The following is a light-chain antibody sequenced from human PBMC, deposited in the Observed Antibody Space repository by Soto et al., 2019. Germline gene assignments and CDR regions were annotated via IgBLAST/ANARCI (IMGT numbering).Light chain of an antibody. J-gene: IGLJ1*01. CDR2: DVS. V-gene: IGLV2-14*03. Sequence: QSALTQPASVSGSPGQSITISCTGSSSDVGGSNSVSWYQQYPGKAPKLMIYDVSNRPSGISNRFSGSKYRNTASLTISGLQAEDEADYYCISYTTSSTDVFGTGTKLTVL. CDR1: SSDVGGSNS. CDR3: ISYTTSSTDV.